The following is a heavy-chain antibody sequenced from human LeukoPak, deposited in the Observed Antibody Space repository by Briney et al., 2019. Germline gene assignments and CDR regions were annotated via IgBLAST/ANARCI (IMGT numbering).Heavy chain of an antibody. D-gene: IGHD6-13*01. J-gene: IGHJ4*02. CDR3: ASALKRGSAGTLIDH. CDR1: GYTFTSYD. V-gene: IGHV1-8*01. CDR2: MNPNSGNT. Sequence: ASVKVSCKASGYTFTSYDINWVRQATGQGLEWMGWMNPNSGNTGYAQKFQDRATMTRNTSISTAYLELSSLGSEDTAMYYCASALKRGSAGTLIDHWGQGTLVTVSS.